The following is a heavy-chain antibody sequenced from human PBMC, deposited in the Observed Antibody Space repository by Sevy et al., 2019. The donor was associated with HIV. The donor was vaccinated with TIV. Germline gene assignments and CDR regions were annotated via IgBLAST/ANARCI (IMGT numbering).Heavy chain of an antibody. CDR1: GFTFSSYW. D-gene: IGHD3-3*01. CDR2: IKQDGSEK. Sequence: GGSLRLSCAASGFTFSSYWMSWVRQAPGKGLEWMANIKQDGSEKYYVDSVKGRFTISRDNAKNSLYLQMNSLRAEDTAVYYCARTEGSYYDFWSGYYGSIYYFDYWGQGTLVTVSS. CDR3: ARTEGSYYDFWSGYYGSIYYFDY. V-gene: IGHV3-7*03. J-gene: IGHJ4*02.